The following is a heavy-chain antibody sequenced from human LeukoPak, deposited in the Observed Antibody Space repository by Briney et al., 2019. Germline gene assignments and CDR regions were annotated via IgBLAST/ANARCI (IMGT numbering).Heavy chain of an antibody. J-gene: IGHJ4*02. Sequence: GGSLRLSCAASGFTFSSYAMNWVRQAPGKGLEWVSVISGSDGTTYYADSVKGRFTISRDNSKNTLYLQMNSLRAEDTAVYYCAREPDYVSSWGQGTLVTVSS. CDR3: AREPDYVSS. V-gene: IGHV3-23*01. CDR2: ISGSDGTT. D-gene: IGHD4-17*01. CDR1: GFTFSSYA.